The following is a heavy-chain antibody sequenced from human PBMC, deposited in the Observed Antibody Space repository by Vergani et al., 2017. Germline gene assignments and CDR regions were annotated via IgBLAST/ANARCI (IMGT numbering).Heavy chain of an antibody. D-gene: IGHD3-22*01. CDR2: TYFMSKWYN. Sequence: QVQLHQSGPGLVKPSQTLSLTCAISGDRVSNKSAGWNWIRQSPSRGLEWLVRTYFMSKWYNDYAASVKSRMTINSDTSKNLFSLQLQSVTPEDTAVYYCAREYIALTVEGANYRDIWGKGTPVTVSS. J-gene: IGHJ6*03. CDR1: GDRVSNKSAG. V-gene: IGHV6-1*01. CDR3: AREYIALTVEGANYRDI.